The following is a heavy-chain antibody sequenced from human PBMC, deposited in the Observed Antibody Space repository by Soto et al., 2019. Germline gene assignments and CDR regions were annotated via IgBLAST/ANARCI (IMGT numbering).Heavy chain of an antibody. CDR2: INAGNGNT. D-gene: IGHD3-22*01. CDR3: ARDLDLYYYDSSSYYY. Sequence: QVQLVQSGAEVKKPGASVKVSCKASGYTFTSYAMHWVRQAPGQRLEWMGWINAGNGNTKYSQKFQGRVTITRDTSASTAYMELSSLRSEDTAVYYCARDLDLYYYDSSSYYYWGQGTLVTVSS. CDR1: GYTFTSYA. V-gene: IGHV1-3*01. J-gene: IGHJ4*02.